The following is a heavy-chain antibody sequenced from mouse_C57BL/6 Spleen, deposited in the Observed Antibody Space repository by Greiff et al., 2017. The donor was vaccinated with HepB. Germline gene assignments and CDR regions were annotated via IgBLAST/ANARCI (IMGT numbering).Heavy chain of an antibody. CDR1: GYTFTSYG. CDR2: IYIGNGYT. V-gene: IGHV1-58*01. Sequence: EVQLQQSGAELVRPGSSVKMSCKTSGYTFTSYGINWVKQRPGQGLEWIGYIYIGNGYTEYNEKFKGQATLTSDTSSSTAYMQLSSLTSEDSAIYCWARYPDYYGSSYAMDYWGQGTSVTVSS. CDR3: ARYPDYYGSSYAMDY. D-gene: IGHD1-1*01. J-gene: IGHJ4*01.